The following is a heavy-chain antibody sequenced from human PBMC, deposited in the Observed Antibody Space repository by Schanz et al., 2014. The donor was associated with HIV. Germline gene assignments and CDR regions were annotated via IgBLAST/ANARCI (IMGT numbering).Heavy chain of an antibody. Sequence: VQLVDSGGGLVQPGGSLRLSCAGSGFTFSSYGMHWVRQAPGKGLEWVAVISYDGSNKYYADSVKGRFTISRDNSKNTLYLQMNSLRAEDTAVYYCAKDLGSSGWYENYYGMDVWGQGTTVTVSS. CDR3: AKDLGSSGWYENYYGMDV. CDR1: GFTFSSYG. J-gene: IGHJ6*02. CDR2: ISYDGSNK. D-gene: IGHD6-19*01. V-gene: IGHV3-30*18.